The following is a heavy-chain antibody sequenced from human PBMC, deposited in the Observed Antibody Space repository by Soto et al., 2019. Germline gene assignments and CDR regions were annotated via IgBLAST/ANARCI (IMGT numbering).Heavy chain of an antibody. J-gene: IGHJ4*02. CDR3: ARGRGYDYIWGSYRYREYISYFDY. D-gene: IGHD3-16*02. Sequence: SETLSLTCTVSGGSISSGDYYWSWIRQPPGKGLEWIGYIYYSGSTYYNPSLKSRVTISVDTSKNQFSLKLSSVTAADTAVYYCARGRGYDYIWGSYRYREYISYFDYWGQGTLVTVSS. V-gene: IGHV4-30-4*01. CDR1: GGSISSGDYY. CDR2: IYYSGST.